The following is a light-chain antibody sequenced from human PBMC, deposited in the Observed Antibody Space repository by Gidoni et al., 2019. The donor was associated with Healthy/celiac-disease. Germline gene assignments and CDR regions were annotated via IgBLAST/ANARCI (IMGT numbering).Light chain of an antibody. CDR1: SSDVGGYNY. J-gene: IGLJ1*01. CDR2: DVS. Sequence: QSALTQPRSVSGSPGQSVTISCTGTSSDVGGYNYVSWYQQHTGKATKLMIHDVSKRPSGVPDRFSGSKSGNTASLTISGLQAEDEADYYCCSYAGSYTSLYVFGTGTKVTVL. CDR3: CSYAGSYTSLYV. V-gene: IGLV2-11*01.